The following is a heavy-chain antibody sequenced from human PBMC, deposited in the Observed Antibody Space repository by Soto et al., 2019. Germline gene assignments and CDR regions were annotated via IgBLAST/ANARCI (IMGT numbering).Heavy chain of an antibody. D-gene: IGHD5-18*01. CDR2: IYHSGST. CDR3: ARSGGYSYGDY. V-gene: IGHV4-4*02. Sequence: QVQLQESGPGLVKPSGTLSLTCAVSGGSISSSNWWIWVRQPPGKGLEWIGEIYHSGSTNYNPSLKSRVTIPVDKSKNQFSLKLTSVTAADTAVYYCARSGGYSYGDYWGQGTLVTVSS. CDR1: GGSISSSNW. J-gene: IGHJ4*02.